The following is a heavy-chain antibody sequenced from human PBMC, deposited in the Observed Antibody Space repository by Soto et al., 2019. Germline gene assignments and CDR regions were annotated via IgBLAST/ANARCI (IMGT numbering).Heavy chain of an antibody. J-gene: IGHJ4*02. CDR3: ARGVAGSGFDL. CDR1: GDSVSINTAA. Sequence: TLSLTCAISGDSVSINTAALNLIRSSPSRGLEWLGRTYYRSNWRHDYAVSVKSRITVNPDTSKNHFSLQLNSVTPDDTAVYYCARGVAGSGFDLWGQGTLVTVSS. CDR2: TYYRSNWRH. V-gene: IGHV6-1*01. D-gene: IGHD6-19*01.